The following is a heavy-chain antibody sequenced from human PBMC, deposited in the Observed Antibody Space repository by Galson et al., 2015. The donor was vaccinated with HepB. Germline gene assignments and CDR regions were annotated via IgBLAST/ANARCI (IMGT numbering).Heavy chain of an antibody. Sequence: SLRLSCAASGFTFSSYAMHWVRQAPGKGLEWVAVISYDGSNKYYADSVKGRFTTSRDNSKNTLYLQMNSLRAEDTAVYYCARIYKGARSYFDYWGQGTLVTVSS. J-gene: IGHJ4*02. D-gene: IGHD1-26*01. CDR2: ISYDGSNK. V-gene: IGHV3-30-3*01. CDR3: ARIYKGARSYFDY. CDR1: GFTFSSYA.